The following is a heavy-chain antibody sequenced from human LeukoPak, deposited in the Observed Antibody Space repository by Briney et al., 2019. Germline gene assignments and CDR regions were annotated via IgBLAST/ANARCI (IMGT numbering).Heavy chain of an antibody. J-gene: IGHJ4*02. Sequence: ASVTVSCKASGYTLTIYYMHWVRQAQGQGKEGMGIINPSGGSTTYAQKFQGRVTMTRDTSTNTVYMELSSLRSEDTAVYYCARARGYSFSAAGDYWGQGTLVIVSS. CDR2: INPSGGST. CDR1: GYTLTIYY. D-gene: IGHD3-22*01. CDR3: ARARGYSFSAAGDY. V-gene: IGHV1-46*01.